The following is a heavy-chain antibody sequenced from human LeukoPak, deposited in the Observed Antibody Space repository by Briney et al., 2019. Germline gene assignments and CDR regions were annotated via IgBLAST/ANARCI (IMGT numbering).Heavy chain of an antibody. CDR1: GFSFGDYG. V-gene: IGHV3-30*02. D-gene: IGHD1-1*01. CDR2: IRYDGSNK. Sequence: GGSLRLSCAASGFSFGDYGMHWVRQAPGKGLEWVTFIRYDGSNKYYADSVKGRFTISRDNSKNTLYLQMNSLRAEDTAVYYCAKRAVLTTFQSSLANYYYYMDVWGKGTTVTVSS. J-gene: IGHJ6*03. CDR3: AKRAVLTTFQSSLANYYYYMDV.